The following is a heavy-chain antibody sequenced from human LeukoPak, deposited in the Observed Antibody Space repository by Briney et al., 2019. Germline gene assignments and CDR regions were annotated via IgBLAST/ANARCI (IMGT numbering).Heavy chain of an antibody. CDR1: GFTFSDYA. V-gene: IGHV3-23*01. Sequence: GGSLRLSCAASGFTFSDYAMTWVRQAPGKGLEWVSAINGSGGSTYYADSVKGRFTISRDNSKNTLYLQMNSLRAEDTAVYYCAKTLGGSQNYYYYMDVWGKGTTVTVSS. J-gene: IGHJ6*03. CDR3: AKTLGGSQNYYYYMDV. CDR2: INGSGGST. D-gene: IGHD1-26*01.